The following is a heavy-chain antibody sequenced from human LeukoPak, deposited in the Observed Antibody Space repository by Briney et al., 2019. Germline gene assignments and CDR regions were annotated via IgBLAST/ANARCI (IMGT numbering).Heavy chain of an antibody. J-gene: IGHJ6*03. V-gene: IGHV5-51*01. CDR3: ARHSSSSMGRVPPYYYYYMDV. D-gene: IGHD6-6*01. Sequence: ESLKISCKGFGYSFTNYWIGWVRQMPGKGLEWMGIIYPGDSDSRYSPSFQGQVTFSADKSISTAYLQWSSLKASDTAMYYCARHSSSSMGRVPPYYYYYMDVWGKGTTVTVSS. CDR2: IYPGDSDS. CDR1: GYSFTNYW.